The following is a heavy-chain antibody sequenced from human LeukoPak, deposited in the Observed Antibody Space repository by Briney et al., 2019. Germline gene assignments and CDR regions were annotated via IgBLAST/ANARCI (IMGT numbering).Heavy chain of an antibody. CDR3: AREGGPRAARHTTDY. Sequence: GGSLRLSCAASGFTFSSYSMNWVRQAPGKGLEWVSSISSSSSYIYYADSVKGRFTISRDNAKNSLYLQMNSLRAEDTAVYYCAREGGPRAARHTTDYWGQGTLVTVSS. J-gene: IGHJ4*02. V-gene: IGHV3-21*01. CDR1: GFTFSSYS. CDR2: ISSSSSYI. D-gene: IGHD6-6*01.